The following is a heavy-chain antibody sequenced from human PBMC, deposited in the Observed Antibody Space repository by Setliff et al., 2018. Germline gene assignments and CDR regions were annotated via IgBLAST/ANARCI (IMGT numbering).Heavy chain of an antibody. D-gene: IGHD3-10*01. J-gene: IGHJ6*03. CDR1: GGSISSGDYY. CDR2: IYYSGST. CDR3: ARVRITPYCMDV. Sequence: SETLSLTCTVSGGSISSGDYYWSWIRQPPGKGLEWIGYIYYSGSTYYNPSLKSRVTISVDTSKNQFSLKLYSVTAADTAVYFCARVRITPYCMDVWGKGTTVTV. V-gene: IGHV4-30-4*08.